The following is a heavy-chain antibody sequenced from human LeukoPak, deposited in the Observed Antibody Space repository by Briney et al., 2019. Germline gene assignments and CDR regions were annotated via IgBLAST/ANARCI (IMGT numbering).Heavy chain of an antibody. CDR2: IYYSGST. Sequence: PSETLSLTCTVSGGSISSYYWSWIRQPPGKGLEWIGYIYYSGSTKYNPSLKSRVTISVDTSKNQFSLKLSSVTAADTAVHYCARLYVVPAASYYYGMDVWGQGTTVTVSS. V-gene: IGHV4-59*08. D-gene: IGHD2-2*01. CDR1: GGSISSYY. J-gene: IGHJ6*02. CDR3: ARLYVVPAASYYYGMDV.